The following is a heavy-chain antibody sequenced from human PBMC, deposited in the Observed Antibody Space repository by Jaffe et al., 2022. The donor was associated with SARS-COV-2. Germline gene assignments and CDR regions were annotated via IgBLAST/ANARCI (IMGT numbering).Heavy chain of an antibody. CDR2: ISSSSSTI. V-gene: IGHV3-48*02. CDR3: ARDLYDFWSGYYVYFQH. D-gene: IGHD3-3*01. J-gene: IGHJ1*01. Sequence: EVQLVESGGGLVQPGGSLRLSCAASGFTFSSYSMNWVRQAPGKGLEWVSYISSSSSTIYYADSVKGRFTISRDNAKNSLYLQMNSLRDEDTAVYYCARDLYDFWSGYYVYFQHWGQGTLVTVSS. CDR1: GFTFSSYS.